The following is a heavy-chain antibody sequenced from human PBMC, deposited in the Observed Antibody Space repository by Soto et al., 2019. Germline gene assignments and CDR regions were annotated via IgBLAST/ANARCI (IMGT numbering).Heavy chain of an antibody. V-gene: IGHV1-24*01. D-gene: IGHD6-25*01. Sequence: ASVKVSCKVSGYTLTELSMHWVRQAPGKGLEWMGGFDPEDGETIYAKKFQGRVTMTEDTSTDTAYMELSSLRSDDTAVYYCATVDLRSEQFDDWGQGTLVTVSS. CDR3: ATVDLRSEQFDD. CDR1: GYTLTELS. CDR2: FDPEDGET. J-gene: IGHJ4*02.